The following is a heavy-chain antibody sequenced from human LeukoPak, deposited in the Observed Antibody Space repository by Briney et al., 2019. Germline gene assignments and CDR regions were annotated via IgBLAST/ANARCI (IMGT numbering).Heavy chain of an antibody. Sequence: SGPALAKPTQLLTLICSFSGFSLSTSGMCVSWIRQPPGKALEWLARIDWDGDKYYSTSLKTRLTISKDTSKNQVVRTITAMEPANTANNSVGRISPVLTAGLMFYNYWGQGTLVTVSS. D-gene: IGHD6-13*01. J-gene: IGHJ4*02. CDR1: GFSLSTSGMC. V-gene: IGHV2-70*11. CDR3: GRISPVLTAGLMFYNY. CDR2: IDWDGDK.